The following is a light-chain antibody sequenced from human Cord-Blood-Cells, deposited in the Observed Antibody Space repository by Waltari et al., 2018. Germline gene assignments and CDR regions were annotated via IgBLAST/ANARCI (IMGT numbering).Light chain of an antibody. J-gene: IGLJ1*01. CDR3: CSYAGSYTYV. V-gene: IGLV2-11*01. CDR2: DVS. CDR1: SSDVGGYNY. Sequence: QSALTQPRSVSGSPGQSVTISCTGTSSDVGGYNYVSWYQQHPGKAPKLMIYDVSKRPSGVPDHCPGSKSGNTASLTISGLQAEYEADYYCCSYAGSYTYVFGTGTKVTVL.